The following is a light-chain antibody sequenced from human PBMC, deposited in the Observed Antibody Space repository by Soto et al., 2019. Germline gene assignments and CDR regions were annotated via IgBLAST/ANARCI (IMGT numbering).Light chain of an antibody. V-gene: IGKV1-9*01. CDR2: DAS. CDR3: QQVNVYPST. Sequence: IQLTPSPSSLSASVGDRVTITCRASQGISSYLGWYQQTPGKAPNLLIYDASTLHSGVPSRFSGGGSGTDFTLTISSLQPEDFATYYCQQVNVYPSTFGGGTKVDIK. J-gene: IGKJ4*01. CDR1: QGISSY.